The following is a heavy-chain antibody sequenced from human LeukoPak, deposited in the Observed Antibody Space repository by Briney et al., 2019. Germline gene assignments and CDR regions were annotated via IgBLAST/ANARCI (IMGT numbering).Heavy chain of an antibody. D-gene: IGHD3-16*02. J-gene: IGHJ4*02. CDR2: IIPIFGTA. Sequence: ASVKVSCKASGGTFSSYAISWVRQAPGQGLEWMGGIIPIFGTANYAQKFQGRVTTTADESTSTAYMELSSLRSEDTAVYYCARAPYDYVWGSYRYNFDYWGQGTLVTVSS. V-gene: IGHV1-69*13. CDR1: GGTFSSYA. CDR3: ARAPYDYVWGSYRYNFDY.